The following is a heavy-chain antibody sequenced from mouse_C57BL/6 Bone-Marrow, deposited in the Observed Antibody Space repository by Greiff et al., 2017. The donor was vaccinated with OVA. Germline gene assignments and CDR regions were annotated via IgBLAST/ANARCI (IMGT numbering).Heavy chain of an antibody. CDR3: ARRASYYYGSSYYFDY. V-gene: IGHV5-17*01. Sequence: EVMLVESGGGLVKPGGSLKLSCAASGFTFSDYGMHWVRQAPEKGLEWVAYISSGSSTIYYADTVKGRFTISRDNAKNTLFLQMTSLRSEDTAMYYCARRASYYYGSSYYFDYWGQGTTLTVSS. D-gene: IGHD1-1*01. CDR1: GFTFSDYG. J-gene: IGHJ2*01. CDR2: ISSGSSTI.